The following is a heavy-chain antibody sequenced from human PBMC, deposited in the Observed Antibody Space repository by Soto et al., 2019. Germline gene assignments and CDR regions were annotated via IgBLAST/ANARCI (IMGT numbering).Heavy chain of an antibody. CDR1: GFTFDDYA. CDR2: ISWDGGST. CDR3: AKDTSLDLGGRGD. Sequence: PVGSLRLSCAASGFTFDDYAMHWVRQAPGKGLEWVSLISWDGGSTYCADSVKGRCTISRDHSKNSLYLQMNSLRAEDNAVDDGAKDTSLDLGGRGDWGQGNT. J-gene: IGHJ6*01. V-gene: IGHV3-43D*04. D-gene: IGHD1-7*01.